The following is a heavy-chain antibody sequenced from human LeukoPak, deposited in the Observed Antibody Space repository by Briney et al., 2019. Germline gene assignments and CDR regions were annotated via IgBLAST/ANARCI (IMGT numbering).Heavy chain of an antibody. J-gene: IGHJ3*02. CDR2: INWNGGST. V-gene: IGHV3-20*04. CDR1: GFTFDDYG. Sequence: GGSLRLSCAASGFTFDDYGMSWVRQAPGKGLEWVSGINWNGGSTGYADSAKGRFTISRDNAKNSLYLQMNSLRAEDTALYYCARDRKFTDAFDIRGQGTMVTVSS. CDR3: ARDRKFTDAFDI.